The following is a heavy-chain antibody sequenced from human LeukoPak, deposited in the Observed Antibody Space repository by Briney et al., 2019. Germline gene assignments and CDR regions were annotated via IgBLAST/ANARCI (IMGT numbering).Heavy chain of an antibody. CDR1: GGSISSYY. J-gene: IGHJ3*02. D-gene: IGHD2-2*01. V-gene: IGHV4-59*01. CDR3: ARGRRYCSSTSCYEPAFDI. Sequence: PETLSLTCTVSGGSISSYYWSWIRQPPGKGLEWIGYIYYSGSTNYNPSLKSRVTISVDTSKNQFSLKLSSVTAADTAVYYCARGRRYCSSTSCYEPAFDIWGQGTMVTVSS. CDR2: IYYSGST.